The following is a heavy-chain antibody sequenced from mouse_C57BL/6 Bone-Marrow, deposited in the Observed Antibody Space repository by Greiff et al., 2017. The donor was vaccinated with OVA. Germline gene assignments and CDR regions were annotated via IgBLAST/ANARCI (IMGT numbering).Heavy chain of an antibody. J-gene: IGHJ4*01. CDR1: VYTFTSYW. Sequence: VQLQQPGAELVMPGASVKLSCKASVYTFTSYWMHWVKQRPGQGLEWIGEIDPSDSYTNYNQKFKGKSTLTVDKSSSTAYMQLSSLTSEDSAVYYCARDLDDYDPASYAMDYWGQGTSVTVSS. V-gene: IGHV1-69*01. CDR2: IDPSDSYT. CDR3: ARDLDDYDPASYAMDY. D-gene: IGHD2-4*01.